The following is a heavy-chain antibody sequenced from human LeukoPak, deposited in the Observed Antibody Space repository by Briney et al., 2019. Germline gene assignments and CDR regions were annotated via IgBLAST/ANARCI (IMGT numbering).Heavy chain of an antibody. J-gene: IGHJ4*02. CDR3: AREVGTTSDY. V-gene: IGHV3-48*02. CDR2: ISSSSNI. CDR1: GFTFSSDS. Sequence: PGGSLRLSCAASGFTFSSDSMNWVRQAPGKGLEWVSYISSSSNIYYADAVKGRFTISRDNAKNSLYLQMNSLRDEDTALYYCAREVGTTSDYWGQGTLVTVSS. D-gene: IGHD1-26*01.